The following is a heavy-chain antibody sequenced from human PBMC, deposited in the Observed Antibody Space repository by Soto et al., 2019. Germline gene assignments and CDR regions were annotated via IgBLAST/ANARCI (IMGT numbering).Heavy chain of an antibody. CDR1: GGPISSGDYY. Sequence: PQTRSLTCTVSGGPISSGDYYWSWIRQPPGKGLEWIGYIYYSGSTYYNPSLKSRVTISVDTSKNQFSLKLSSVTAADTAVYYCASSKYYYGSGSSYNWFDPWCQGTLVTSPQ. V-gene: IGHV4-30-4*01. CDR2: IYYSGST. J-gene: IGHJ5*02. CDR3: ASSKYYYGSGSSYNWFDP. D-gene: IGHD3-10*01.